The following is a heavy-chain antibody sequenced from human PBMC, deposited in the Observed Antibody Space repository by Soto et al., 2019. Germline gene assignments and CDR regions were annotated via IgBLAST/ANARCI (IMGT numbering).Heavy chain of an antibody. Sequence: QITLKESGPTLVKPTQTLTLTCTFSGFSLSSTRMAVGWIRQPPGKALEWLALIYWDDDKRYSPFLKSRLTTXPXTXXTPAVHTMSNTDPVYTARYYCAHIVVAGLGYYFDYWGQGTLVTVSS. V-gene: IGHV2-5*02. CDR1: GFSLSSTRMA. CDR2: IYWDDDK. D-gene: IGHD6-19*01. CDR3: AHIVVAGLGYYFDY. J-gene: IGHJ4*02.